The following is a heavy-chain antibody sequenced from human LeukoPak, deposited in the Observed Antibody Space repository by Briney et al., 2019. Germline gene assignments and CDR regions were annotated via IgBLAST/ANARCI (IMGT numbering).Heavy chain of an antibody. CDR1: GYTFTGYY. D-gene: IGHD6-6*01. J-gene: IGHJ4*02. V-gene: IGHV1-2*02. Sequence: ASVKVSCKASGYTFTGYYMHWVRQAPGQGLEWMGWINPNSGGTNYAQKLQGRVTMTRDTSISTAYMELSRLRSDDTAVYYCARRTYSSSSSLFDYWGQGTLVTVSS. CDR2: INPNSGGT. CDR3: ARRTYSSSSSLFDY.